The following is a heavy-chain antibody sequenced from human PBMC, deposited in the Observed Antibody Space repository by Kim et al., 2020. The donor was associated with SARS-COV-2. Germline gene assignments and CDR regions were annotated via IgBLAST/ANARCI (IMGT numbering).Heavy chain of an antibody. CDR3: ASRLSWFDP. CDR2: GST. V-gene: IGHV4-34*01. Sequence: GSTNYNPSLKSRVTISVDTSKNQFSLKLSSVTAADTAVYYCASRLSWFDPWGQGTLVTVSS. D-gene: IGHD5-12*01. J-gene: IGHJ5*02.